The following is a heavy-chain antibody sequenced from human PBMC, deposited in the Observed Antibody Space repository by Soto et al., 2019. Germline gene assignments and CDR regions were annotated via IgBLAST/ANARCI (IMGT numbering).Heavy chain of an antibody. CDR1: GGSISSYY. D-gene: IGHD2-2*01. CDR2: IYYSGST. CDR3: ARVPCSSTSCYGYYFDY. J-gene: IGHJ4*02. Sequence: PSETLSLTSTVSGGSISSYYWSWIRQPPGKGLEWIGYIYYSGSTNYNPSLKSRVTISVDTSKNQFSLKLTSVTAADTAVYYCARVPCSSTSCYGYYFDYWGQGTLVTVSS. V-gene: IGHV4-59*01.